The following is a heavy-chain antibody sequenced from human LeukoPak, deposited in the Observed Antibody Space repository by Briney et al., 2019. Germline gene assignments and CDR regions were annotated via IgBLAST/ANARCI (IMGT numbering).Heavy chain of an antibody. CDR3: SRDNLKYSNSCEYY. Sequence: GGCLSLSSAASALTLSSYGIQWVRQAPGKGMGWVAVIWYDGSNKYYADSVKGRFTISRDNPKNTLYLQMNSRRAEDTAVYYCSRDNLKYSNSCEYYWGQGTLATVSS. CDR2: IWYDGSNK. D-gene: IGHD6-13*01. CDR1: ALTLSSYG. V-gene: IGHV3-33*01. J-gene: IGHJ4*02.